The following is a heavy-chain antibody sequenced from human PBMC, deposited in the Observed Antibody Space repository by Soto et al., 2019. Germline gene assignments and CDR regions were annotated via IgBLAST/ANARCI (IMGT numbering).Heavy chain of an antibody. CDR3: ARDVGGYSSCFAD. J-gene: IGHJ1*01. D-gene: IGHD6-13*01. CDR2: ISYDGSNK. V-gene: IGHV3-30-3*01. Sequence: PGGSLRLSCAASGFTFSSYAMHWVRQAPGKGLEWVAVISYDGSNKYYADSVKGRFTISRDNSKNTLYLQMNSLRAEDTAVYYGARDVGGYSSCFADWGQGTLVT. CDR1: GFTFSSYA.